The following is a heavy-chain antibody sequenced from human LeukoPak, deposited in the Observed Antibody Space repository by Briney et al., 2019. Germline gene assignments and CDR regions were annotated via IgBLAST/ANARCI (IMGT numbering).Heavy chain of an antibody. V-gene: IGHV4-4*07. J-gene: IGHJ4*02. CDR1: GGSNISYY. Sequence: PSETLSLTCTCSGGSNISYYWSWLRQPGGKGLEWIGRIYTSRSTNYNPSLKSRVTMSVDTSKNQFSLKLRSVTAADTAVYYCAREKGYFDYWGQGTLVTVSS. CDR3: AREKGYFDY. CDR2: IYTSRST.